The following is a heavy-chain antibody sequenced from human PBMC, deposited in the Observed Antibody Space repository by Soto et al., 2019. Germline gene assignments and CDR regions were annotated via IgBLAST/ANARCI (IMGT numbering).Heavy chain of an antibody. Sequence: GGSLRLSCAASGFTFRSYGMHWVRQAPGKGLEWVAVIWYDGSNKYYADSVKGRFTISRDNSKNTLYLQMNSLRAEDTAVYYCARLISALEHLWIDPWGQGTLVTVSS. D-gene: IGHD1-1*01. CDR3: ARLISALEHLWIDP. V-gene: IGHV3-33*01. J-gene: IGHJ5*02. CDR2: IWYDGSNK. CDR1: GFTFRSYG.